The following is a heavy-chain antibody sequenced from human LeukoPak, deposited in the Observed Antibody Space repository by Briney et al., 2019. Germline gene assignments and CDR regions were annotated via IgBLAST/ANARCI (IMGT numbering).Heavy chain of an antibody. Sequence: SQTLSLTCTVSGGSISSGGYSWSWIRQHPGKGLEWIGYIYYSGSTYYNPSLKSRVTISVDTSKNQFSLKLSSVTAADTAVYYCARGLYYDFWSGYNWFDPWGQGTLVTVSS. V-gene: IGHV4-31*03. CDR2: IYYSGST. J-gene: IGHJ5*02. CDR3: ARGLYYDFWSGYNWFDP. CDR1: GGSISSGGYS. D-gene: IGHD3-3*01.